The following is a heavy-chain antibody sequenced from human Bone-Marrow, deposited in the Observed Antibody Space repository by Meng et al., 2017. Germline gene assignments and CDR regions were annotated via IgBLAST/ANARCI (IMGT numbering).Heavy chain of an antibody. D-gene: IGHD1-1*01. CDR1: GLTFDDYA. CDR3: ARDLPTQHDY. Sequence: SCAASGLTFDDYAMDWVRQAPGKGLEWVSGITWNSGRVGYADSVKGRFTISRDNAKNSLYLQMDSLRPEDTALYYCARDLPTQHDYWGQGTLVTVSS. J-gene: IGHJ4*02. V-gene: IGHV3-9*01. CDR2: ITWNSGRV.